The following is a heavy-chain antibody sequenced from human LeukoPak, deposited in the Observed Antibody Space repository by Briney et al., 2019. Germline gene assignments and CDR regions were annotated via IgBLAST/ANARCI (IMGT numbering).Heavy chain of an antibody. J-gene: IGHJ4*02. CDR1: GFSFSNYW. V-gene: IGHV3-74*01. CDR3: ASYLYWWSDLGY. D-gene: IGHD2-8*02. Sequence: GGSLRLSCAASGFSFSNYWMHWVRQAPGKGLEWVSRINNDGTYTASADSVKGRFTMSRDNAKNTLYLQMSSLRAEDTAVYYCASYLYWWSDLGYWGQGTLVTVSS. CDR2: INNDGTYT.